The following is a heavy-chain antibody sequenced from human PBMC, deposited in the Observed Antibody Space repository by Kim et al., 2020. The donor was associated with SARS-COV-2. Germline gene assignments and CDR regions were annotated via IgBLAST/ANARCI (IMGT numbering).Heavy chain of an antibody. CDR2: INPNSGGT. V-gene: IGHV1-2*06. CDR1: GYTFTGYY. CDR3: ARDPSDSSGYTFDY. D-gene: IGHD3-22*01. Sequence: ASVKVSCKASGYTFTGYYMHWVRQAPGQGLEWMGRINPNSGGTNYAQKFQGRVTMTRDTSISTAYMELSRLRSDDTAVYYCARDPSDSSGYTFDYWGQGTLVTVSS. J-gene: IGHJ4*02.